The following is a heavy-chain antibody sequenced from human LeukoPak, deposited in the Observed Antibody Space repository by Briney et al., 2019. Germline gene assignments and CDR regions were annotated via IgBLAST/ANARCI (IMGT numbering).Heavy chain of an antibody. CDR1: GGSISSYY. J-gene: IGHJ6*02. V-gene: IGHV4-4*07. Sequence: SETLSLTCTVSGGSISSYYWSWIRQPAGKGLEWIGRIYTSGSTNYSPSLKSRVTMSVDTSKNQFSLKLSSVTAADTAVYYCAREGYCSSTSCFHPNYYYGMDVWGQGTTVTVSS. CDR3: AREGYCSSTSCFHPNYYYGMDV. D-gene: IGHD2-2*01. CDR2: IYTSGST.